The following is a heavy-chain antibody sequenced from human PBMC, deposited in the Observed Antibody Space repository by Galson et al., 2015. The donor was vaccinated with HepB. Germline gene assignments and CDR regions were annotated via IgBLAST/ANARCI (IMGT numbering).Heavy chain of an antibody. V-gene: IGHV3-7*01. CDR3: ARGSRVRELLPQSGYYFDY. CDR1: GFTFSSYW. D-gene: IGHD3-10*01. CDR2: IKQDGSEK. Sequence: SLRLSCAASGFTFSSYWMSWVRQAPGKGLEWVANIKQDGSEKYYVDSVKGRFTISRDNAKNSLYLQMNSLRAEDTAVYYCARGSRVRELLPQSGYYFDYWGQGTLVTVSS. J-gene: IGHJ4*02.